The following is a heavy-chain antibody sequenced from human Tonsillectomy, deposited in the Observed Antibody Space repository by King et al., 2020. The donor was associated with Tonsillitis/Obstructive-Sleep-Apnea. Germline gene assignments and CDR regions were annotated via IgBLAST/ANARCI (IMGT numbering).Heavy chain of an antibody. CDR3: ARMGDMIRGVVIPWFDP. CDR2: IFSNDEK. J-gene: IGHJ5*02. CDR1: GFSLSNTRMG. Sequence: VTLKESGPVLVKPTETLTLTCTVSGFSLSNTRMGVSWIRQPPGKALEWLAHIFSNDEKSYKTSLKTRLTISKDTSKSQVVLTMTNVDPVDTATYFCARMGDMIRGVVIPWFDPWGQGTLVTVSS. D-gene: IGHD3-10*01. V-gene: IGHV2-26*01.